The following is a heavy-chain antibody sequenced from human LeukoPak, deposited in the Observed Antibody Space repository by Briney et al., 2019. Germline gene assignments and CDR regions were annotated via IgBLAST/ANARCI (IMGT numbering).Heavy chain of an antibody. V-gene: IGHV1-18*01. CDR2: ISAYNGNT. D-gene: IGHD3-9*01. Sequence: GASVKVSCKASGYTFTSYGISWVRQAPGQGLEWMGWISAYNGNTNYAQKFQGRVTMTRDTSISTAYMELSRLRSDDTAVYYCARVPLLRYFDWLLSRTPNYMDVWGKGTTVTISS. J-gene: IGHJ6*03. CDR3: ARVPLLRYFDWLLSRTPNYMDV. CDR1: GYTFTSYG.